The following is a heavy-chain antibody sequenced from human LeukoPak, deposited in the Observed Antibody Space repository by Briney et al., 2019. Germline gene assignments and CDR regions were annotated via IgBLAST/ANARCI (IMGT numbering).Heavy chain of an antibody. Sequence: SETLSLTCTVSGGSISTYYWSWIRQPPGKGLEWIGYGYYSGSTNYDPSLKSRVTISVDTSKNQFSLKLSSVTAADTAVYSCARVNPYYYDSSGYVKGYFDYWGQGTLVTVSS. V-gene: IGHV4-59*01. CDR3: ARVNPYYYDSSGYVKGYFDY. CDR1: GGSISTYY. D-gene: IGHD3-22*01. CDR2: GYYSGST. J-gene: IGHJ4*02.